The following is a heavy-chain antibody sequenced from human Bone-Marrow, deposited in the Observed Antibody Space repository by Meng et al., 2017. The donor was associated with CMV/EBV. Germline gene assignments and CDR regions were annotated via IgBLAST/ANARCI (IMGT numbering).Heavy chain of an antibody. J-gene: IGHJ4*02. V-gene: IGHV4-34*01. CDR3: ARSPTRYSSSKGRVYFDY. Sequence: SEPLSLTCDVYGGSLSNYYWSWIRQPPGKGLEWIGEVHPSGSTNYNPSLKSRVTISVDTSKNQFSLKLSSVTAADTAVYYCARSPTRYSSSKGRVYFDYWGQGTLVTVSS. D-gene: IGHD6-6*01. CDR2: VHPSGST. CDR1: GGSLSNYY.